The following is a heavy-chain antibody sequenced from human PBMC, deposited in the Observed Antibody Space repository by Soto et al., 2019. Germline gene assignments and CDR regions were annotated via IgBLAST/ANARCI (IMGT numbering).Heavy chain of an antibody. V-gene: IGHV5-10-1*01. CDR2: IDPSDSQT. D-gene: IGHD3-22*01. CDR1: GYSFAGYW. Sequence: PGEPMQISCKVAGYSFAGYWITWVRQKTGKGLEWMGRIDPSDSQTYYSPSFRGHVTISATKSITTVFLQWSSLRASDTAMYYCARQIYDSDTGPNFQYYFDSWGQGTPVTVSS. J-gene: IGHJ4*02. CDR3: ARQIYDSDTGPNFQYYFDS.